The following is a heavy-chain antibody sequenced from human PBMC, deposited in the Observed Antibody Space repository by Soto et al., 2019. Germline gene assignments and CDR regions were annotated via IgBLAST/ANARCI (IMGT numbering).Heavy chain of an antibody. CDR1: GGSFSGYY. J-gene: IGHJ4*02. CDR2: INHSGST. Sequence: SETLSLTCAVYGGSFSGYYWSWIRQPPGKGLEWIGEINHSGSTNYNPSLKSRVTISVDTSKNQFSLNLSSVTAADTAVYYCARVRYCSSTSCYHLVFDYWGQGNLVTVSS. D-gene: IGHD2-2*01. V-gene: IGHV4-34*01. CDR3: ARVRYCSSTSCYHLVFDY.